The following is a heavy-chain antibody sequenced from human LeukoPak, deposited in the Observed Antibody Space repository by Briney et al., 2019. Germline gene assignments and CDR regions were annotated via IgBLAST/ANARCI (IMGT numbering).Heavy chain of an antibody. V-gene: IGHV3-64*01. CDR2: ISSNGGST. D-gene: IGHD6-13*01. Sequence: PGGSLRLSCAASGFTFSSYAMHWVRQAPGKGLEYVSAISSNGGSTYYANSVKGRFTISRDNSKNTLYLQMGSLRAEDMAVYYCARDLSWGSSSWYGLFDYWGQGTLVTVSS. CDR1: GFTFSSYA. J-gene: IGHJ4*02. CDR3: ARDLSWGSSSWYGLFDY.